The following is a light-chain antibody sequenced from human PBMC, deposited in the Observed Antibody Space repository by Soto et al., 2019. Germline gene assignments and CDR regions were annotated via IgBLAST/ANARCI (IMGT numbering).Light chain of an antibody. CDR2: GAS. CDR1: QSVGRN. Sequence: ETVMTQYPATLSVSGGESGTVSCSASQSVGRNLAWYQQRPGQPPRLLIYGASTRGTGIPARFSGSGSGTDFTLTISSLKSEDFAVYYCHQYDDWRTITFGQGTRLEIK. J-gene: IGKJ5*01. V-gene: IGKV3-15*01. CDR3: HQYDDWRTIT.